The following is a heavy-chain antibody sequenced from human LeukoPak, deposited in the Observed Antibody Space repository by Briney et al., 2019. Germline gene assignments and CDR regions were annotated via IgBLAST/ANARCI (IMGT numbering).Heavy chain of an antibody. CDR1: GGTFSSYA. V-gene: IGHV1-69*13. CDR3: ARLRTTRVRGVQFNWFDP. Sequence: GASVKVSCKASGGTFSSYAISWVRQAPGQGLEWMGGIIPIFGTANYAQKFQGRVTITADESTSTAYMELSSLTSDDTAVYYCARLRTTRVRGVQFNWFDPWGQGTLVTVSS. J-gene: IGHJ5*02. D-gene: IGHD3-10*01. CDR2: IIPIFGTA.